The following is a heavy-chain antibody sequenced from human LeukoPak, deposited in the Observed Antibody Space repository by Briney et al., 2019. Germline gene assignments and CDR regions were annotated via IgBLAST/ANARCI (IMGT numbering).Heavy chain of an antibody. CDR3: ARAGLRGVMINWFDP. CDR2: TYYRSKWYN. CDR1: GDSVSSNSAA. V-gene: IGHV6-1*01. D-gene: IGHD3-10*01. J-gene: IGHJ5*02. Sequence: SQTLSLTCAISGDSVSSNSAAWNWIRQSPSRGLEWLGRTYYRSKWYNDYAVSVKSRITINPDTSKNQFSLQLSSVTAADTAVYYCARAGLRGVMINWFDPWGQGTLVTVSS.